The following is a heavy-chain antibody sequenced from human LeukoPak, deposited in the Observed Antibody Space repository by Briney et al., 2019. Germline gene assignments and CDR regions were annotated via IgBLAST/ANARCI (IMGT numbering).Heavy chain of an antibody. CDR1: GFTFSNYE. Sequence: GGSLRLSSAASGFTFSNYEMNWVRQAPGKGLEWGSYISSSGTTIYYADSVKGPFTISRDNTKNSLYLQMNSLRAEDTAVYYCARKLVHYFDYWGQGTLVTVSS. D-gene: IGHD6-6*01. J-gene: IGHJ4*02. CDR2: ISSSGTTI. V-gene: IGHV3-48*03. CDR3: ARKLVHYFDY.